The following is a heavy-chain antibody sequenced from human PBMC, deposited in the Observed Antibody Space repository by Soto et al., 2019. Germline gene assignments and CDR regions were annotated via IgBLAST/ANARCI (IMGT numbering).Heavy chain of an antibody. V-gene: IGHV1-46*01. D-gene: IGHD3-22*01. CDR1: GYTFTSYY. J-gene: IGHJ6*02. CDR3: AGSSYYYDSSGFEPHYYYYYGMDV. CDR2: INPSGGST. Sequence: GASVKVSCKASGYTFTSYYMHWVRQAPGQGLEWMGIINPSGGSTSYAQKFQGRVTMTRDTSTSTVYMELSSLRSEDTAVYYCAGSSYYYDSSGFEPHYYYYYGMDVWGQGTTVTVSS.